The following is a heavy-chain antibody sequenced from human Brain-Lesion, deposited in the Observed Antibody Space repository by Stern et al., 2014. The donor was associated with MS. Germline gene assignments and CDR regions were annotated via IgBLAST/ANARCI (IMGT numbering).Heavy chain of an antibody. V-gene: IGHV4-61*02. CDR3: ARGRVVPGFQYYATDV. Sequence: QVQLVQSGPGLVKPSQTLSLSCTVSGGSISSGGYYLSWIRQPAGKGLEWIGRIFNSGSTSYNPSLKSRVTISIDTSKNQFSLRLNSMTAADTAVYYCARGRVVPGFQYYATDVWGQGTTVIVSS. D-gene: IGHD2-2*01. CDR2: IFNSGST. CDR1: GGSISSGGYY. J-gene: IGHJ6*02.